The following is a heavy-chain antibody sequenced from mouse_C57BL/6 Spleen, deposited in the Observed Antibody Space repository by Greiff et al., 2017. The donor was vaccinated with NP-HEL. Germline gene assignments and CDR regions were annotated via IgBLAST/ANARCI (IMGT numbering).Heavy chain of an antibody. CDR2: IYPRDGST. V-gene: IGHV1-78*01. D-gene: IGHD2-9*01. Sequence: VQLQQSDAELVKPGASVKISCKVSGYTFTDHTIHWMKQRPEQGLEWIGYIYPRDGSTKYNEKFKGKATLTADKSSSTAYMQLNSLTSEDSAVYFCARYPYYGYEGDAMDYWGQGTSVTVSS. J-gene: IGHJ4*01. CDR1: GYTFTDHT. CDR3: ARYPYYGYEGDAMDY.